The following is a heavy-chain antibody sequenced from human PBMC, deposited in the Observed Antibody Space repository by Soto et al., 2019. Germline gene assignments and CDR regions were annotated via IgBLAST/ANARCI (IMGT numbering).Heavy chain of an antibody. CDR3: SMTPMTTVTGYYFDY. J-gene: IGHJ4*02. CDR1: GYSISSGYY. CDR2: IYHSGST. V-gene: IGHV4-38-2*02. D-gene: IGHD4-17*01. Sequence: SETLSLTCTVSGYSISSGYYWGWIRQPPGKGLEWIGSIYHSGSTYYNPSLKSRVTISVDTSKNQFSLKLSSVTAADTAVYYCSMTPMTTVTGYYFDYWGQGTLVTVSS.